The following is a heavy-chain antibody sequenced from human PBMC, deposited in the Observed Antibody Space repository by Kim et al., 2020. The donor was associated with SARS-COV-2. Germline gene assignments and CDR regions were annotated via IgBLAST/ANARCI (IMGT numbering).Heavy chain of an antibody. CDR2: ISSSGSTI. Sequence: GGSLRLSCAASGFTFSSYSMNWVRQAPGKGLEWVSYISSSGSTIYYADSVKGRFTISRDNAKNSLYLQMNSLRAEDTAVYYCARGGAVAGTTYYWGQGTLVTVSS. J-gene: IGHJ4*02. V-gene: IGHV3-48*04. D-gene: IGHD6-19*01. CDR3: ARGGAVAGTTYY. CDR1: GFTFSSYS.